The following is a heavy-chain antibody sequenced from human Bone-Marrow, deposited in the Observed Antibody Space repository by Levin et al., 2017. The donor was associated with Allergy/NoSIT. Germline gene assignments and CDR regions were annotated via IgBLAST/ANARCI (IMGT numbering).Heavy chain of an antibody. D-gene: IGHD6-19*01. V-gene: IGHV1-18*01. CDR3: ARHRIAVAGTLYWYFDL. Sequence: ASVKVSCKASGYTFTSYGISWVRQAPGQGLEWMGWISAYNGNTNYAQKLQGRVTMTTDTSTSTAYMELRSLRSDDTAVYYCARHRIAVAGTLYWYFDLWGRGTLVTVSS. CDR1: GYTFTSYG. J-gene: IGHJ2*01. CDR2: ISAYNGNT.